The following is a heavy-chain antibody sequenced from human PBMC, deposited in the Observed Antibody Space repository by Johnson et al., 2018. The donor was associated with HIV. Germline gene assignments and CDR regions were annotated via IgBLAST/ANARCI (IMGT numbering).Heavy chain of an antibody. CDR2: INWNGGST. V-gene: IGHV3-20*04. CDR1: GFTFDDYG. J-gene: IGHJ3*02. Sequence: VLLVESGGGVVRPGGSLRLSCAASGFTFDDYGMSSVRQGPGKGLEWVSGINWNGGSTGYADSVKGRFTISRDNSKNTLYLQMNSLRAEDTAVYYCAKALGWELSIWGQGTMVTVSS. D-gene: IGHD1-26*01. CDR3: AKALGWELSI.